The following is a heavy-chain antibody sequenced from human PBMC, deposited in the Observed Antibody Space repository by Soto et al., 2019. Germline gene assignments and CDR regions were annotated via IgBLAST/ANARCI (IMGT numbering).Heavy chain of an antibody. J-gene: IGHJ6*02. CDR3: ARDGCSGGSCYFYYYYYGMDV. Sequence: GASVKVSCKASGYTFTSYAMHWVRQAPGQRLEWLGWINAGNGNTKYSQKFQGRVTITRDTSASTAYMELSSLRSEDTAVYYCARDGCSGGSCYFYYYYYGMDVWGQGTTVTV. CDR2: INAGNGNT. D-gene: IGHD2-15*01. V-gene: IGHV1-3*01. CDR1: GYTFTSYA.